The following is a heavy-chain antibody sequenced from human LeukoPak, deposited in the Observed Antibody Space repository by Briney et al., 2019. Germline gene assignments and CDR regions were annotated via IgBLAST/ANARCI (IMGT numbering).Heavy chain of an antibody. D-gene: IGHD2/OR15-2a*01. CDR1: GLTVNSNY. J-gene: IGHJ4*02. Sequence: GGSLRLSCAASGLTVNSNYMSWVRQAPGKGLEWVSLIYSGGTTHYADSVKGRFTISRDNSKNTVYLQMNSLRAEDTAVYYCARVEKEFGPRGGYFDYWGQGTLVTVSS. CDR2: IYSGGTT. V-gene: IGHV3-53*01. CDR3: ARVEKEFGPRGGYFDY.